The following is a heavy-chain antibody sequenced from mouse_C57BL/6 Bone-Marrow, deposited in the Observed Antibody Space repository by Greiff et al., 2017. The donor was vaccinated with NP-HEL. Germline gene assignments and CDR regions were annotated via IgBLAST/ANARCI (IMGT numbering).Heavy chain of an antibody. CDR1: GFTFSDYS. CDR3: AREGGLRRRTYAMDY. CDR2: INYDGSST. J-gene: IGHJ4*01. D-gene: IGHD2-4*01. Sequence: EVKVVESEGGLVQPGSSMKLSCTASGFTFSDYSMAWVRQVPEKGLEWVANINYDGSSTYYLHSLQSRFIISRDNAKNILYLQMSSLKSEDTATYYCAREGGLRRRTYAMDYWGQGTSVTVSS. V-gene: IGHV5-16*01.